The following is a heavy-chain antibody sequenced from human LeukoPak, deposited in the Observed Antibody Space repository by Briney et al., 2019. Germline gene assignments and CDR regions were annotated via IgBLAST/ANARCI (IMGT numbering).Heavy chain of an antibody. J-gene: IGHJ5*02. CDR2: IYYSGRT. Sequence: SSETLSLTCTVSGGSISSSSHYWGWIRQPPGKGLEWIGSIYYSGRTYYNPSLKSRVTISVDTSKNQFSLKLSSVTAADTAVYYCARGGLRGRRYHDILTGPDWFDPWGQGTLVTVSS. V-gene: IGHV4-39*07. CDR3: ARGGLRGRRYHDILTGPDWFDP. D-gene: IGHD3-9*01. CDR1: GGSISSSSHY.